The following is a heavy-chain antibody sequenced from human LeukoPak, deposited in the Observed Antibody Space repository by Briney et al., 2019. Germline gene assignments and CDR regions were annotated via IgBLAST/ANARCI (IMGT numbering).Heavy chain of an antibody. CDR1: GYTSTVYY. CDR2: INPNSGGT. CDR3: ARDLMTTVPTAVDY. D-gene: IGHD4-17*01. Sequence: ASVKVSFKASGYTSTVYYMHWVRQAPGQGLEWMGWINPNSGGTNYAQKFQGRVTITRDTSISTAYMELSRLRSDDTAVYYCARDLMTTVPTAVDYWGQGTLVTVSS. J-gene: IGHJ4*02. V-gene: IGHV1-2*02.